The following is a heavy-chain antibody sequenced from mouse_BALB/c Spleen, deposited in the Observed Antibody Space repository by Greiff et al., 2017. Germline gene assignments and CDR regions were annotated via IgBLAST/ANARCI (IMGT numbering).Heavy chain of an antibody. J-gene: IGHJ4*01. CDR2: IDPENGDT. CDR1: GFNIKDYY. Sequence: DVKLVESGAELVRSGASVKLSCTASGFNIKDYYMHWVKQRPEQGLEWIGWIDPENGDTEYAPKFQGKATMTADTSSNTAYLQLSSLTSEDTAVYYCNAQNSDGYAMDYWGQGTSVTVSS. V-gene: IGHV14-4*02. CDR3: NAQNSDGYAMDY.